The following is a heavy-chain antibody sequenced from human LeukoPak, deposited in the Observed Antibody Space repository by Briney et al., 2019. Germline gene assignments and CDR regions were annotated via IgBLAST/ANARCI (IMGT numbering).Heavy chain of an antibody. V-gene: IGHV4-61*02. CDR1: DGSISSGSYY. D-gene: IGHD3-22*01. CDR2: IYTSGST. CDR3: ARAQGNYYDSSGYPDY. Sequence: ASETLSLTCTVSDGSISSGSYYWSWIRQPAGKGLEWIGRIYTSGSTNYNPSLKSRVTISVDTSKNQFSLKLSSVTAADTAVYYCARAQGNYYDSSGYPDYWGQGTLVTVSS. J-gene: IGHJ4*02.